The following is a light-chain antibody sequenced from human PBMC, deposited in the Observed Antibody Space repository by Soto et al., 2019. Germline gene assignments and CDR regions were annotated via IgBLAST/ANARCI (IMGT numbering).Light chain of an antibody. CDR2: GAS. CDR3: QQYCSSPPVT. J-gene: IGKJ5*01. V-gene: IGKV3-20*01. CDR1: QSVSSSY. Sequence: EIVLTHSPGTLSLSPGERATLSCRASQSVSSSYLAWYQQKPGQAPSLLIYGASSRATGILDRFSGSGSGTDFTLTISRLEPEDFAVYYCQQYCSSPPVTFGQGTRLEIK.